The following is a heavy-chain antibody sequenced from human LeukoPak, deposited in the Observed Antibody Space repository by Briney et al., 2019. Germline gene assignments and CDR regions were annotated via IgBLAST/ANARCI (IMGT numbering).Heavy chain of an antibody. CDR1: GYTFTSYY. D-gene: IGHD3-22*01. CDR3: ARAPEDYYDSSGYYYVGYFDY. V-gene: IGHV1-46*01. J-gene: IGHJ4*02. CDR2: INPSGGST. Sequence: ASVTVSCKASGYTFTSYYMHWVRQAPGQGLEWMGIINPSGGSTSYAQKFQGRVTMTRDMSTSTVYMELSSLRSEDTAVYYCARAPEDYYDSSGYYYVGYFDYWGQGTLVTVSS.